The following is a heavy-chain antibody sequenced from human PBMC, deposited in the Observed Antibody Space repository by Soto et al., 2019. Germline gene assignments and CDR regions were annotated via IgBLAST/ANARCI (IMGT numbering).Heavy chain of an antibody. CDR2: ISYDGSNK. V-gene: IGHV3-30*18. CDR1: GFTFSSYG. CDR3: AKGSNPRYYYYGMDV. D-gene: IGHD3-10*01. J-gene: IGHJ6*02. Sequence: ESGGGVVQPGRSLRLSCAASGFTFSSYGMHWVRQAPGKGLEWVAVISYDGSNKYYADSVKGRFTISRDNSKNTLYLQMNSLRAEDTAVYYCAKGSNPRYYYYGMDVWGQGTTVTVSS.